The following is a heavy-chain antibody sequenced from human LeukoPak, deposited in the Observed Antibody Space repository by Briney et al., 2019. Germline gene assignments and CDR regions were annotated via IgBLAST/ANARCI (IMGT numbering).Heavy chain of an antibody. CDR3: VRLKVPAAKYYFDY. CDR2: IYYSGST. V-gene: IGHV4-39*01. J-gene: IGHJ4*02. D-gene: IGHD2-2*01. CDR1: GGSISSSSYY. Sequence: SETLSLTCTVSGGSISSSSYYWGWIRQPPGKGLEWIGSIYYSGSTYYNPSLKSRVTISVDTSKNQFSLKLSSVTAADTAVYYCVRLKVPAAKYYFDYWGQGTLVTVSS.